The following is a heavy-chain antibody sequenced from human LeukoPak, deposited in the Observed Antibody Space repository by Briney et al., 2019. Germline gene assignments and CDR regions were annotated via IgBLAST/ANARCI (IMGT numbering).Heavy chain of an antibody. CDR3: AALGYCSGGSCPYYFDY. D-gene: IGHD2-15*01. CDR2: IVVGSGNT. V-gene: IGHV1-58*02. CDR1: GYTFTSSA. Sequence: SVKVSCKASGYTFTSSAMQWVRQARGQRLEWIGWIVVGSGNTNYAQKFQERVTITRDMSTSTAYMELSSLRSEDTAVYYCAALGYCSGGSCPYYFDYWGQGTLVTVSS. J-gene: IGHJ4*02.